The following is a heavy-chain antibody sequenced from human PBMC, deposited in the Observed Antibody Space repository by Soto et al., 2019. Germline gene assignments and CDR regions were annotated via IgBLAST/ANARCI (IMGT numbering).Heavy chain of an antibody. CDR2: ISGSGASTYSS. D-gene: IGHD3-10*01. J-gene: IGHJ4*02. Sequence: GGSLRLSCVASGFTFSSYAMSWVRQAPGKGLEWVSVISGSGASTYSSHYADFVKGRSTISRDNSKNTLYLQMNSLRADDTAVYYCAKHEGFGEFTPSDYWGQGALVTVSS. CDR1: GFTFSSYA. V-gene: IGHV3-23*01. CDR3: AKHEGFGEFTPSDY.